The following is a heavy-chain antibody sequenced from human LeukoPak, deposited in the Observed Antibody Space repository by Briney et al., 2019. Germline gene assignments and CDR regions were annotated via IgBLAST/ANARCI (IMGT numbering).Heavy chain of an antibody. V-gene: IGHV3-30*18. J-gene: IGHJ4*02. CDR3: AKDRLLYCAHGVCYSDLFDY. D-gene: IGHD2-8*01. Sequence: PGRSLRLSCAASGFTFSSFGMHWVRQAPGKGLEWVAVISYNGGNKYYANSVKGRLTISRDNSKNTLYLQMNSLRAEDTAVYYCAKDRLLYCAHGVCYSDLFDYWGQGTLVTVSS. CDR1: GFTFSSFG. CDR2: ISYNGGNK.